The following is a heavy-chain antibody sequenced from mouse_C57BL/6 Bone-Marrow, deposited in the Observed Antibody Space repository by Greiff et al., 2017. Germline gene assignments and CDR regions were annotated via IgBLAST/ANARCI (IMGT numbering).Heavy chain of an antibody. D-gene: IGHD1-1*01. Sequence: EVQLQQSVAELVRPGASVKLSCTASGFTIQNTYMHWVKQRPEQGLEWIGRIDPANGNTKYAPKFQGKATITADTSSNTAYLQRSSLTSEDTAIYYCARGLLRPMDYWGKGTSVTVSS. V-gene: IGHV14-3*01. CDR3: ARGLLRPMDY. J-gene: IGHJ4*01. CDR2: IDPANGNT. CDR1: GFTIQNTY.